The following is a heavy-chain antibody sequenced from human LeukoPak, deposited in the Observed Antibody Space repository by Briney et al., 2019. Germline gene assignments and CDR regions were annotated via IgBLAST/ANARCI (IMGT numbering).Heavy chain of an antibody. CDR3: ARSVFLMIDAYDS. D-gene: IGHD2-2*01. V-gene: IGHV4-39*01. CDR2: IFYSGST. Sequence: PSETLSLTCTVSGVSISSTNYYWGWIRQPPGKGLEWIGSIFYSGSTYYNPSLKSRVTISVDTSKNQLSLKLNSVTAAETAVYYCARSVFLMIDAYDSWGQGTLVAVSS. CDR1: GVSISSTNYY. J-gene: IGHJ4*02.